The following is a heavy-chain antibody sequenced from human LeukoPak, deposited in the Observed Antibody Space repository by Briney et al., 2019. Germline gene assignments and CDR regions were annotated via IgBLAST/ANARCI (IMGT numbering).Heavy chain of an antibody. V-gene: IGHV3-23*01. J-gene: IGHJ4*02. Sequence: GGSLRLSCAASGFXFRNYAMSWVRQAPGKGLEWVSTISGSGVDTDYADSVKDRFPISRDNSRNTLYLQMNSLRAEDTAVYYCAKHQDWTVTVPDYWGQGTLVTVSS. CDR2: ISGSGVDT. CDR1: GFXFRNYA. D-gene: IGHD4-17*01. CDR3: AKHQDWTVTVPDY.